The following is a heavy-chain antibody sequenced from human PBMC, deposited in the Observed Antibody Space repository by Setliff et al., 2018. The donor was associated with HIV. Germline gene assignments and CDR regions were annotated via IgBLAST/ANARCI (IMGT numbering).Heavy chain of an antibody. D-gene: IGHD3-3*01. J-gene: IGHJ6*03. CDR3: AKGGFLEWSEYYYYYYYMDV. V-gene: IGHV3-23*01. CDR2: ISGSGGST. Sequence: GGSLRLSCAVSGFIFDDYAMSWVRQAPGKGLEWVSAISGSGGSTYYADSVKGRFTISRDNSKNTLYLQMNSLRAEDTAVYYCAKGGFLEWSEYYYYYYYMDVWGKGTTVTVS. CDR1: GFIFDDYA.